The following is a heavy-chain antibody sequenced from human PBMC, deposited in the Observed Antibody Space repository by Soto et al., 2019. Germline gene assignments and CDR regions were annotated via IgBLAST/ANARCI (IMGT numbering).Heavy chain of an antibody. CDR2: ISAYNGNT. CDR3: AREPLGGWITGTFDY. CDR1: GYTFTSYG. Sequence: GASVKVSCKASGYTFTSYGISWVLQAPGQGLEWMGWISAYNGNTNYAQKLQGRVTMTTDTSTSTAYMELRSLRSDDTAVYYCAREPLGGWITGTFDYWGQGTLVTVSS. J-gene: IGHJ4*02. D-gene: IGHD1-7*01. V-gene: IGHV1-18*01.